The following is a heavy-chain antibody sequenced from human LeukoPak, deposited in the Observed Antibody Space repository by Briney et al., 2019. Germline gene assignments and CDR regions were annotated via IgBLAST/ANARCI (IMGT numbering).Heavy chain of an antibody. J-gene: IGHJ4*02. CDR2: IYHSGSA. V-gene: IGHV4-30-4*07. D-gene: IGHD3-10*01. CDR1: GGSISSGPYS. Sequence: SETLSLTCTVSGGSISSGPYSWAWIRQPLGKGLEWIGYIYHSGSASYNPSLMSRLIISVDTSKNQFSLKLSSVTAADTAVYYCARRRRVYYGSGSYPIDYWGQGTLVTVSS. CDR3: ARRRRVYYGSGSYPIDY.